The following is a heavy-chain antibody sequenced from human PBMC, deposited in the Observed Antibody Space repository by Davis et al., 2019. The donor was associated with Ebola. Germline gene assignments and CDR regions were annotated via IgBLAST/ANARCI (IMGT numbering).Heavy chain of an antibody. D-gene: IGHD1-26*01. CDR1: GSSFPFQW. J-gene: IGHJ4*02. Sequence: GESLKISCQGSGSSFPFQWIVWVRQMPGKGLEYMGIIYPGDSDTRYSPSFQGQVTMSVDKSITTAYLQWGSLTASDTAMYYCARSGPSGSLEFWGQGTLVTVSS. CDR3: ARSGPSGSLEF. CDR2: IYPGDSDT. V-gene: IGHV5-51*01.